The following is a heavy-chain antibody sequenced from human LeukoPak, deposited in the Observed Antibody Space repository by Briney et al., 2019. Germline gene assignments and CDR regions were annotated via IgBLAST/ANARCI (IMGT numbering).Heavy chain of an antibody. D-gene: IGHD1-26*01. CDR2: ISSYNGNT. V-gene: IGHV1-18*01. Sequence: GASVKVSCKASGYTFSSDGISWVRQAPGQGLEWMGWISSYNGNTKYAEKLQGRVTMTTDTSTSTAYVEVRSLRSDDTAVYYCAREESIGSYQFLHDYWGQGTLVTVSS. CDR1: GYTFSSDG. J-gene: IGHJ4*02. CDR3: AREESIGSYQFLHDY.